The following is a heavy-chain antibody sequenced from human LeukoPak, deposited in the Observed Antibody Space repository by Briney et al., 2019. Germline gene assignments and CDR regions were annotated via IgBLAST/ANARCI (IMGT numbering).Heavy chain of an antibody. J-gene: IGHJ4*02. Sequence: PGGSLRLSRAASGFTFSSYSMNWVRQAPGKGLEWVSSISSSSSYIYYADSVKGRFTISRDNAKNSLYLQMNSLRAEDTAVYYCARDREDDEDYWGQGTLVTVSS. CDR2: ISSSSSYI. D-gene: IGHD1-1*01. CDR3: ARDREDDEDY. V-gene: IGHV3-21*01. CDR1: GFTFSSYS.